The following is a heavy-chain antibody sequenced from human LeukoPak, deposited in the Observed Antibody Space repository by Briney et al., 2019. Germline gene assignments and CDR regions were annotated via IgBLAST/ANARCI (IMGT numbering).Heavy chain of an antibody. CDR1: GFTVSSNY. V-gene: IGHV3-53*01. J-gene: IGHJ1*01. CDR3: ATFLAVIAARDSLYFQH. D-gene: IGHD6-6*01. CDR2: IYSGGST. Sequence: PGGSLRLSCAASGFTVSSNYMSWVRQAPGKGLEWVSVIYSGGSTYYPDSVKGRFTISRDNSKNTLHLQMNSLRAEDTAVYYCATFLAVIAARDSLYFQHWGQGTLVSVSS.